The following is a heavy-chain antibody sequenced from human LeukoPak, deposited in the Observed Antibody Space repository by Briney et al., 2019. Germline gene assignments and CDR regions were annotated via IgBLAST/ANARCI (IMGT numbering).Heavy chain of an antibody. D-gene: IGHD2/OR15-2a*01. CDR1: GFTFSNYE. CDR3: AKDATPVLGTVYMDV. CDR2: ISNFGDII. J-gene: IGHJ6*03. V-gene: IGHV3-48*03. Sequence: GGSLRLSCAASGFTFSNYEMNWVRQAPGKGLEWISHISNFGDIIHYADSVEGRFTISRDNDKNSIYLQMNSLRAEDTAVYYCAKDATPVLGTVYMDVWGKGTTVTISS.